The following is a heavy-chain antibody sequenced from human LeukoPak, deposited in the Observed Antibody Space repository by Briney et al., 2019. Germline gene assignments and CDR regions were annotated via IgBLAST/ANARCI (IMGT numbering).Heavy chain of an antibody. CDR3: AKDSIVVVTAATHYFDY. D-gene: IGHD2-15*01. CDR1: GFTFSSYA. CDR2: ISGSGGST. Sequence: GGSLRLSCAASGFTFSSYAMSWVRQTPGKGLEWVSAISGSGGSTYYADSVKGRFTISRDNSKNTLYLQMNSLRAEDTAVYYCAKDSIVVVTAATHYFDYWGQGTLVSVSS. J-gene: IGHJ4*02. V-gene: IGHV3-23*01.